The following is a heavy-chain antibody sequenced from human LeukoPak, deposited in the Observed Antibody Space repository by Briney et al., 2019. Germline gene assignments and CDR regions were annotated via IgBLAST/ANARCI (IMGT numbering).Heavy chain of an antibody. CDR2: IKQDGSEK. Sequence: GSLGLSFAASGFPFSSSWKVSWVRQAPGKGLGWVANIKQDGSEKFYVGSVKGRFTISRDNAKNSLHLQMNSLRDEDTAMYYCARPLGNGWFDLWGQGTLVTVSS. CDR3: ARPLGNGWFDL. V-gene: IGHV3-7*01. CDR1: GFPFSSSW. D-gene: IGHD1-1*01. J-gene: IGHJ5*02.